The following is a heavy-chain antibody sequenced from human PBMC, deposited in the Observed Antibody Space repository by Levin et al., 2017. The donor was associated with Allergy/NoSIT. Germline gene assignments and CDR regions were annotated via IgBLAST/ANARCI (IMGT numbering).Heavy chain of an antibody. CDR3: ARHSASQYYYGSGSYSPGGAFDI. V-gene: IGHV4-39*01. Sequence: LPETLSLTCTVSGGSISSSSYYWGWIRQPPGKGLEWIGSIYYSGSTYYNPSLKSRVTISVDTSKNQFSLKLSSVTAADTAVYYCARHSASQYYYGSGSYSPGGAFDIWGQGTMVTVSS. J-gene: IGHJ3*02. CDR2: IYYSGST. CDR1: GGSISSSSYY. D-gene: IGHD3-10*01.